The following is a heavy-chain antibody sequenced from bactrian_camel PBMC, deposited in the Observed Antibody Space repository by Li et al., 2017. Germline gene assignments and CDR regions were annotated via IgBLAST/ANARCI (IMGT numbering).Heavy chain of an antibody. D-gene: IGHD1*01. CDR2: ILNRFDGGVDV. J-gene: IGHJ4*01. CDR1: GSTYDRKC. CDR3: VADFSDDCDRGFRN. Sequence: VQLVESGGGSVQAGGSLRLSCAASGSTYDRKCMAWISQAPGKEREVVARILNRFDGGVDVDYVDSVKGRFTISIDNAKDTAYLQMLNLKPEDSAVYYCVADFSDDCDRGFRNWGQGTQVTVS. V-gene: IGHV3S60*01.